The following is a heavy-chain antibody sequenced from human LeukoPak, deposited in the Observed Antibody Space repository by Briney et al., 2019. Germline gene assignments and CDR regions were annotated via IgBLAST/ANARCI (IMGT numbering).Heavy chain of an antibody. CDR2: IYYSGST. Sequence: SETLSLTCTVSGGSISSYYWSWIRQPPGKGLEWIGYIYYSGSTNYNPSLKSRVTISVDTSKNQFSLRLSSVTAADTAVYYCAREGRLGYCSSTSCYYFDYWGQGTLVTVSS. V-gene: IGHV4-59*12. CDR3: AREGRLGYCSSTSCYYFDY. D-gene: IGHD2-2*01. J-gene: IGHJ4*02. CDR1: GGSISSYY.